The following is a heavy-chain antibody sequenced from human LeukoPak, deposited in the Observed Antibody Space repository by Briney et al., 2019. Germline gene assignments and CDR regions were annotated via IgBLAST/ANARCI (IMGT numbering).Heavy chain of an antibody. CDR3: AKVFRLGLYSSSYFDY. D-gene: IGHD6-13*01. J-gene: IGHJ4*02. Sequence: GGSLRLSCAASGFTFSSYGMHWVRQAPGKGLEWVAVISYDGSNKYYADSVKGRFTISRDNSKNTLYLQMNSLRAEDTAMYYCAKVFRLGLYSSSYFDYWGQGTLVTVSS. CDR1: GFTFSSYG. CDR2: ISYDGSNK. V-gene: IGHV3-30*18.